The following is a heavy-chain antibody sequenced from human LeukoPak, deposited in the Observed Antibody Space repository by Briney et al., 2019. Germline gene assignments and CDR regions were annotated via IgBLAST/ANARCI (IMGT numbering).Heavy chain of an antibody. J-gene: IGHJ4*02. D-gene: IGHD4-11*01. CDR3: VRDQDYQRPCDY. CDR1: GYTFTSYY. Sequence: ASVTLSCNACGYTFTSYYLHCVRQAPGQGLEWMGMINPSTSSTSYAQKFQGRVTMTRDTSTSTVYMELSSLRSEDTAVYYCVRDQDYQRPCDYWGRGTLVTVSS. V-gene: IGHV1-46*01. CDR2: INPSTSST.